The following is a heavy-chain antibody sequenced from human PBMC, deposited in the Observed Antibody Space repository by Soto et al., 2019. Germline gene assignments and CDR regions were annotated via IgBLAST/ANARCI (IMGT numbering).Heavy chain of an antibody. CDR3: ARSVYSGYSY. CDR1: GGSIRNFD. Sequence: SETLSLTCTVSGGSIRNFDWSWIRQPPGKGLEWIGYIHYSGSTNYNPSLKSRVSISVDTSKNQFSLNLSSVTAADTAVYYCARSVYSGYSYWGQGTLVTVSS. V-gene: IGHV4-59*08. J-gene: IGHJ4*02. CDR2: IHYSGST. D-gene: IGHD5-12*01.